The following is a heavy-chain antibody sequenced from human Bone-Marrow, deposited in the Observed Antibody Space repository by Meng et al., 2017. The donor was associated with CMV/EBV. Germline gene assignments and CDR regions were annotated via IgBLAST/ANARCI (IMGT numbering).Heavy chain of an antibody. J-gene: IGHJ4*02. CDR2: ISSSSSTI. V-gene: IGHV3-48*04. CDR1: GFTFSSYS. Sequence: GESLKISCAASGFTFSSYSMNWVRQAPGKGLEWVSYISSSSSTIYYADSVKGRFTISRDNAKNSLYLQMNSLRAEDTAVYYCARARRYSSSSPYYFDYWGQGTRVTVSS. CDR3: ARARRYSSSSPYYFDY. D-gene: IGHD6-6*01.